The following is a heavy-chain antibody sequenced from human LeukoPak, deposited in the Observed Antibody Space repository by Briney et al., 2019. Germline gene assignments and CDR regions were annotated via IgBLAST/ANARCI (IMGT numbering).Heavy chain of an antibody. V-gene: IGHV3-13*01. D-gene: IGHD6-19*01. J-gene: IGHJ4*02. CDR2: IHTNGDT. CDR1: GFIFASYD. CDR3: ARVKRDSSGWYEFDY. Sequence: GGSLRRSCAASGFIFASYDMHWVRQVTGKGLEWVSGIHTNGDTHYPGSVKGRFTISKENAKNSLYLQMNSLRAGDTAVYYCARVKRDSSGWYEFDYWGQGTLVTVSS.